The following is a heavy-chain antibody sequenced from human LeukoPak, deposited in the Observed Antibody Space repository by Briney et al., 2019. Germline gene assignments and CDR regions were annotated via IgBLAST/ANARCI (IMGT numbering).Heavy chain of an antibody. CDR3: AGGAWSSSRYYYGMDV. J-gene: IGHJ6*04. V-gene: IGHV1-69*01. D-gene: IGHD2-8*01. CDR1: GGTFSSYA. Sequence: SVKVSCKASGGTFSSYAISWVRQAPGQGLEWMGGIIPIFGTANYAQKFQGRVTITADESTSTAYMELSSLRSEDTAVYYCAGGAWSSSRYYYGMDVWGKGTTVTVSS. CDR2: IIPIFGTA.